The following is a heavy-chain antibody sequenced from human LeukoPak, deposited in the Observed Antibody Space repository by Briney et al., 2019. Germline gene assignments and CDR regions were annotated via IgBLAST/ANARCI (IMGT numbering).Heavy chain of an antibody. V-gene: IGHV1-18*01. Sequence: GASGKVSCKASGYTFSSYGISWVRQAPGQGHEWMGWISAYNGNTNYAQKLQRRVTMTTNTSTSTAYMELRSLRSDDTAVYYCARDAAVRGVTHVDYWGQGTLVTV. D-gene: IGHD3-10*01. CDR1: GYTFSSYG. CDR3: ARDAAVRGVTHVDY. J-gene: IGHJ4*02. CDR2: ISAYNGNT.